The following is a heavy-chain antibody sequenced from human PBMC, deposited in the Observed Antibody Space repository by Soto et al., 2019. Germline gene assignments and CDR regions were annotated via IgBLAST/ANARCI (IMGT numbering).Heavy chain of an antibody. CDR2: IIPIFGTA. V-gene: IGHV1-69*13. Sequence: ASVKVSCKASGGTFSSYAISWVRQAPGQGLEWMGGIIPIFGTANYAQKFQGRVTITADESTSTAYMELSSLRSEDTAVYYCASSGHIVVVVAVHWGQGTLVTV. CDR1: GGTFSSYA. D-gene: IGHD2-15*01. CDR3: ASSGHIVVVVAVH. J-gene: IGHJ4*02.